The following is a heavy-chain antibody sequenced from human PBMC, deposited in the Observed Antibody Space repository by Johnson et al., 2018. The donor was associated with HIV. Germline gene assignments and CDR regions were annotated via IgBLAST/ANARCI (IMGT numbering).Heavy chain of an antibody. CDR3: ARRRGSGWYPDAFDI. J-gene: IGHJ3*02. D-gene: IGHD6-19*01. CDR2: IKSKTDGGTT. CDR1: GFTFSNAW. Sequence: EVQLVESGGGLVKPGGSLRLSCAASGFTFSNAWMSWVRQAPGKGLEWVGRIKSKTDGGTTDYAAPVTGRFTISRDDSKNTLYLQMNSLKTEDTAVYYCARRRGSGWYPDAFDIWGQGTMVTVSS. V-gene: IGHV3-15*01.